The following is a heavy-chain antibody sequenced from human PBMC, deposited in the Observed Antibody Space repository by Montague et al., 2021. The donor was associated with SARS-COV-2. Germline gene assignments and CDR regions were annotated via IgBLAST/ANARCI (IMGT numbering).Heavy chain of an antibody. J-gene: IGHJ3*02. CDR2: XDWDDDK. D-gene: IGHD3-9*01. CDR3: ARSYYDILTNYYDAFDI. V-gene: IGHV2-70*04. CDR1: GFSLSTSGMR. Sequence: PALVKPTQTLTLTCTLSGFSLSTSGMRASWIRQPPGKALEWLARXDWDDDKFYSTSLKTRLTISKDTSKNQVVLTMTNMDPVDTATYCCARSYYDILTNYYDAFDIWGQGTMVTVSS.